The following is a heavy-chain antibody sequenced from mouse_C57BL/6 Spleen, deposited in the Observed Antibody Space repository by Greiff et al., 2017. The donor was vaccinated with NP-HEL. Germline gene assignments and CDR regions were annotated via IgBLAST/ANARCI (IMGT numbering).Heavy chain of an antibody. Sequence: EVNLVESEGGLVQPGSSMKLSCTASGFTFSDYYMAWVRQVPEKGLEWVANINYDGSSTYYLDSLKSRFIISRDNAKNILYLQMSSLKSEDTATYYCARADGYYDYWGQGTTLTVSS. CDR2: INYDGSST. D-gene: IGHD2-3*01. CDR3: ARADGYYDY. CDR1: GFTFSDYY. V-gene: IGHV5-16*01. J-gene: IGHJ2*01.